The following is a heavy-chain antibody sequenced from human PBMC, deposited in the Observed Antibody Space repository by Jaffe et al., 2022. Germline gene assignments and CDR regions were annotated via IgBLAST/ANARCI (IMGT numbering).Heavy chain of an antibody. CDR3: ARDYPEVVVAATGNDAFDI. J-gene: IGHJ3*02. CDR2: INTNTGNP. Sequence: QVQLVQSGSELKKPGASVKVSCKASGYTFTSYAMNWVRQAPGQGLEWMGWINTNTGNPTYAQGFTGRFVFSLDTSVSTAYLQISSLKAEDTAVYYCARDYPEVVVAATGNDAFDIWGQGTMVTVSS. CDR1: GYTFTSYA. D-gene: IGHD2-15*01. V-gene: IGHV7-4-1*02.